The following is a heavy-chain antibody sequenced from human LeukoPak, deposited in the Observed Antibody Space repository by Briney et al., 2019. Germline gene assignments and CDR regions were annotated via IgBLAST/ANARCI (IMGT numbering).Heavy chain of an antibody. CDR3: GRFFGVNNYQYNGVDV. J-gene: IGHJ6*02. CDR2: ISAYNGDT. Sequence: ASVKVSCKASGYTFTSYGISWVRQAPGQGLEWMGWISAYNGDTKYAQRLQGRVTMTTDTATSTAYMELRSLRSDDTAVYYCGRFFGVNNYQYNGVDVWGQGTTVTVSS. D-gene: IGHD3-3*01. CDR1: GYTFTSYG. V-gene: IGHV1-18*01.